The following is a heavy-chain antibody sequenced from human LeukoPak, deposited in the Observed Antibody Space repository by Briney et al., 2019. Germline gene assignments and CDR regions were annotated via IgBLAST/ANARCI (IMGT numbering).Heavy chain of an antibody. J-gene: IGHJ4*02. CDR3: ARGYSSSWSRYYFDY. CDR2: IYTSGST. V-gene: IGHV4-4*07. CDR1: GGSISSYY. D-gene: IGHD6-13*01. Sequence: PSETLSLTCTVSGGSISSYYWSWIRQPAGKGLEWIGRIYTSGSTNYNPSHKSRVTMSVDTSKNQFSLKLSSVTAADTAVYYCARGYSSSWSRYYFDYWDQGTLVTVSS.